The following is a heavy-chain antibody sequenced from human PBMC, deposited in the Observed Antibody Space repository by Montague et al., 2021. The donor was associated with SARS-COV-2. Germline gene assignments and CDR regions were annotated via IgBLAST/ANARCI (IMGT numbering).Heavy chain of an antibody. CDR3: ARNRGWGSRGAGYIDL. J-gene: IGHJ2*01. CDR2: IYYTGST. D-gene: IGHD7-27*01. Sequence: TLSLTCTVSGGSISGDNYYWTWIRQHPGKGLEWIAYIYYTGSTHYNPSLQSRLRTSLDTSKNQFPLTLTSVTAADTAIYYCARNRGWGSRGAGYIDLWGRGTLVTVSS. CDR1: GGSISGDNYY. V-gene: IGHV4-31*03.